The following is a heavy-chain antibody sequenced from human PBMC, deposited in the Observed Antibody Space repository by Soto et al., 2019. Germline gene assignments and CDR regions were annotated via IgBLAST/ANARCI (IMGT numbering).Heavy chain of an antibody. CDR2: IAYDGSKN. V-gene: IGHV3-30*18. D-gene: IGHD2-8*02. CDR1: GFTFSSYG. Sequence: GGSLRLSCAASGFTFSSYGMHWVRQAPGKGLEWVAVIAYDGSKNYYADSVKGRFTISRDNSKNTLFLEMNSLRPEDTAVYFCAKEISVLATIEYLDYWGQGTLVTVSS. CDR3: AKEISVLATIEYLDY. J-gene: IGHJ4*02.